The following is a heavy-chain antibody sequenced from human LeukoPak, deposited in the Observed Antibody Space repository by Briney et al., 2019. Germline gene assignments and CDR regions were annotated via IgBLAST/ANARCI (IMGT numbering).Heavy chain of an antibody. V-gene: IGHV3-48*01. D-gene: IGHD1-1*01. CDR2: LSRSTTTI. CDR1: GCTFSSYS. J-gene: IGHJ3*02. CDR3: ARVLLERPGIDSFDI. Sequence: PGGSLRLSCAASGCTFSSYSMNWVRQAPGEGLEWVSHLSRSTTTIYYADSVKGRFTISRDNAKNSLYLQMNSLRADDTAVYYCARVLLERPGIDSFDIWGRGTMATVSS.